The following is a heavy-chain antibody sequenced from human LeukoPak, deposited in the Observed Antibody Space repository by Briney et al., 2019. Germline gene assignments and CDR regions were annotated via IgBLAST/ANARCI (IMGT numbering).Heavy chain of an antibody. V-gene: IGHV1-2*02. D-gene: IGHD1-7*01. J-gene: IGHJ4*02. CDR2: IHPASTNT. CDR3: ARDLRPANL. CDR1: GYTFTEHF. Sequence: ASVKVSCKASGYTFTEHFIHWVRQAPGQGLQYMGWIHPASTNTVYAQMFHGRVTLTRDTPATTTYMELSGLRSDDTAVYYCARDLRPANLWGQGTLVTVSS.